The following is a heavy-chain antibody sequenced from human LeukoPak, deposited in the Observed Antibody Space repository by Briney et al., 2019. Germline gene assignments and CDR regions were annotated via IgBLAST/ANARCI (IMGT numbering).Heavy chain of an antibody. Sequence: ASVKVSCRTSGYTFTGYYMHWVRQAPGQGLEWMGWINPNSGDTNYAQKFQGRVTMTRDTSISTAYMELSRLRSDDTAVYYCSRGPPQVSPLFGYLLPHERWGQGTLVTVSS. D-gene: IGHD3-9*01. CDR2: INPNSGDT. V-gene: IGHV1-2*02. J-gene: IGHJ4*02. CDR3: SRGPPQVSPLFGYLLPHER. CDR1: GYTFTGYY.